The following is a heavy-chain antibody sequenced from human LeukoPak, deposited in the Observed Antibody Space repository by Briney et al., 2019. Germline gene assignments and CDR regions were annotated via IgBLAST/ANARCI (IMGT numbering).Heavy chain of an antibody. J-gene: IGHJ5*02. CDR3: ARDLLTTYPNWFDP. V-gene: IGHV3-23*01. D-gene: IGHD3-3*01. Sequence: GGSLRLSCAASGFTFSSYTMNWVRQAPGKGLEWGSAISGSGGSTYHADLVKGRFTVSRDNSKNTLYLQMDSLRDEDTAVYYCARDLLTTYPNWFDPWGQGTLVTVSS. CDR1: GFTFSSYT. CDR2: ISGSGGST.